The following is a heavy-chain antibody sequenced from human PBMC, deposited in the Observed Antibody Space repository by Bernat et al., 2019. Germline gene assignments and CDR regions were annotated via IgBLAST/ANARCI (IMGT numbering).Heavy chain of an antibody. CDR1: GFTFSNAW. J-gene: IGHJ6*02. Sequence: EVQLVESGGGLVKPGGSLRLSCAASGFTFSNAWMSWVRQAPGKGLEWVGRIKSKTDGGTTDYATPVKGRFTISRDGSKNTLYLQMNSLKTEDTAVYYCTTVDIVAMIFYYYGMDVWGQGTTVTVSS. CDR3: TTVDIVAMIFYYYGMDV. CDR2: IKSKTDGGTT. V-gene: IGHV3-15*01. D-gene: IGHD5-12*01.